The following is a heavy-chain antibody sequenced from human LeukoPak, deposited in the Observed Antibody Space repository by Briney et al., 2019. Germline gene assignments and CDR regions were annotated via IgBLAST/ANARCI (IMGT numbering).Heavy chain of an antibody. V-gene: IGHV4-4*02. J-gene: IGHJ6*03. CDR3: ARVDYYYYYYMDV. Sequence: KPSETLSLTCAVSGGSISSSNWWSWVRQPPGKGLEWIGEIYHSGSTNYNPSLKSRVTISVDTSKNQFSLKLSSVTAADTAVYYCARVDYYYYYYMDVWGKGTTVTVSS. CDR1: GGSISSSNW. CDR2: IYHSGST.